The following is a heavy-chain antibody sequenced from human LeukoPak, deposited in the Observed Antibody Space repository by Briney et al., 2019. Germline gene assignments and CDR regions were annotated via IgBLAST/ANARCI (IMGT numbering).Heavy chain of an antibody. CDR3: ATMGSNFYFDY. J-gene: IGHJ4*02. CDR2: ISYDGSNK. CDR1: GFTFSSYG. Sequence: GGSLRLSCAASGFTFSSYGMHWVRQAPGKGLEWVAVISYDGSNKYYADSVKGRFTISRDNSKNTLYLQMNSLRAEDTAVYYCATMGSNFYFDYWGQGTLVTVSS. V-gene: IGHV3-30*03. D-gene: IGHD1-1*01.